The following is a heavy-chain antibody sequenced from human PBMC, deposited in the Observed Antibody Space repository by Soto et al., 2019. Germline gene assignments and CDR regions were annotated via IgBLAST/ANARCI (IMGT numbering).Heavy chain of an antibody. CDR3: ARDLLGGEYPDY. Sequence: EVQLVESGGGLIQPGGSLRLSCAVSGFSVSNNYINWVRQAPGKGLEWVSLVQSGGSTYYADSVQGRFTVSRDNSKNTLYRQMKSLRVADTAVYYSARDLLGGEYPDYRGQGTLVNVSS. J-gene: IGHJ4*02. D-gene: IGHD4-17*01. CDR2: VQSGGST. V-gene: IGHV3-53*01. CDR1: GFSVSNNY.